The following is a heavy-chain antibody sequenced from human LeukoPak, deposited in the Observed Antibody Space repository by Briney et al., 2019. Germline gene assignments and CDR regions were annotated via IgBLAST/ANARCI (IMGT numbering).Heavy chain of an antibody. D-gene: IGHD5-12*01. J-gene: IGHJ5*02. CDR1: GRSFSGYY. CDR2: INHSGST. Sequence: SETLSLTCAVYGRSFSGYYWSWIRQPPGKGLEWIGEINHSGSTNYNPSLKSRVTISVDTSKNQFSLKLSSVTAADTAVYYCARGIVATITSQNWFDPWGQGTLVTVSS. V-gene: IGHV4-34*01. CDR3: ARGIVATITSQNWFDP.